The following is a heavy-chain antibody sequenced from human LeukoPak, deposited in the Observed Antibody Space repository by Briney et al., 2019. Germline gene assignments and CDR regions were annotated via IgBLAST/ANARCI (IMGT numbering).Heavy chain of an antibody. Sequence: SETLSLTCAVYGGSFSGYYWSWIRHPPGKGLEWIGEINHSGSTNYNPSLKSRVTISVDTSKNQFSLKLSSVTAADTAVYYCARGLDYGDYVGDAFDIWGQGTMVTVSS. CDR2: INHSGST. CDR1: GGSFSGYY. CDR3: ARGLDYGDYVGDAFDI. D-gene: IGHD4-17*01. J-gene: IGHJ3*02. V-gene: IGHV4-34*01.